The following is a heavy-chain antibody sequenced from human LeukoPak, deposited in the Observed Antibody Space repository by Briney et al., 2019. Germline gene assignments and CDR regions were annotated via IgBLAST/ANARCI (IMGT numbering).Heavy chain of an antibody. CDR3: ARAPMTTVTTARGVFDI. CDR2: IYYSGST. CDR1: GGSISSSSYY. Sequence: SETLSLTCTVSGGSISSSSYYWGWIRQPPGKGLEWIGSIYYSGSTYYNPSLKSRVTISVDTSKNQFSLKLSSVTAADTAVYYCARAPMTTVTTARGVFDIWGQGTMVTVSS. D-gene: IGHD4-17*01. J-gene: IGHJ3*02. V-gene: IGHV4-39*01.